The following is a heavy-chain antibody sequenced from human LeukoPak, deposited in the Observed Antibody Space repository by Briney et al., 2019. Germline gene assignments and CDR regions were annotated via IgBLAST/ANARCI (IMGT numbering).Heavy chain of an antibody. J-gene: IGHJ5*02. D-gene: IGHD2-2*01. V-gene: IGHV4-4*07. CDR3: ARSVGYCSSASCYVNWFDP. CDR2: IYASGGT. CDR1: GGSISSNY. Sequence: SETLSLTCTVSGGSISSNYWSWIRQPAGKGLEWIGRIYASGGTNYNPSLKSRLTISVDKSKNQFSLRPSSVTAADTAVYYCARSVGYCSSASCYVNWFDPWGQGTLVTVSS.